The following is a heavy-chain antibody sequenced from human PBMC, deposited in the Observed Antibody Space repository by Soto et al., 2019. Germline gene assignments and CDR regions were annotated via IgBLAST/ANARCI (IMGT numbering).Heavy chain of an antibody. Sequence: PSETLSLTCTVSGGSISSSSYYWGWIRQPPGKGLEWIGSIYYSGSTYYNPSLKSRVTISVDTSKNQFSLKLSSVTAADTAVYYCARQRGPSYDFWSALSYYYGMDVWGQGTTVT. J-gene: IGHJ6*02. CDR2: IYYSGST. CDR1: GGSISSSSYY. V-gene: IGHV4-39*01. D-gene: IGHD3-3*01. CDR3: ARQRGPSYDFWSALSYYYGMDV.